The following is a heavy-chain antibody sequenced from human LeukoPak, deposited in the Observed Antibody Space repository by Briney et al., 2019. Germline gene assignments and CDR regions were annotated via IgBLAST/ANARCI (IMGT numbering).Heavy chain of an antibody. D-gene: IGHD6-19*01. CDR1: GFTFSNYA. V-gene: IGHV3-23*01. J-gene: IGHJ4*02. CDR2: FSSSGGNP. CDR3: AKGTSSGPTRPLGY. Sequence: PGRSLRLSCAASGFTFSNYAMSWVRQAPGKGLEWVSGFSSSGGNPYYADSVKGRFTMSRDNSKNTLYLQMNSLRAEDTAVYYCAKGTSSGPTRPLGYWGQGTLVTVSS.